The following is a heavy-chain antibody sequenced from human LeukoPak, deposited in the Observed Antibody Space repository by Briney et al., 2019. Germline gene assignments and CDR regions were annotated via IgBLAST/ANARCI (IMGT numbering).Heavy chain of an antibody. CDR2: ISAYNGNT. CDR3: ARGKGYSSSWYPDY. D-gene: IGHD6-13*01. V-gene: IGHV1-18*01. Sequence: HGASVKVSCKASGYTFTSYDINWVRQAPGQGLEWMGWISAYNGNTNYAQKLQGRVTMTTDTSTSTAYMELRSLRSDDTAVYYCARGKGYSSSWYPDYWGQGTLVTVSS. J-gene: IGHJ4*02. CDR1: GYTFTSYD.